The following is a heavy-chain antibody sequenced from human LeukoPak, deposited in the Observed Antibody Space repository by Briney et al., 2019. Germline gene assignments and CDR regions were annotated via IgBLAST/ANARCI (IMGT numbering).Heavy chain of an antibody. V-gene: IGHV4-38-2*01. CDR3: ARQPGGASYWYFDL. CDR2: IYHSGST. J-gene: IGHJ2*01. D-gene: IGHD3-16*01. Sequence: TASETLSLTCAVSGYSISSGYDWGWIRQPPGKGVEWIGSIYHSGSTYYNPSLKSRVTISVDTSKNQLSLKLSSVTAADTAVYYCARQPGGASYWYFDLWGRGTLVTVSS. CDR1: GYSISSGYD.